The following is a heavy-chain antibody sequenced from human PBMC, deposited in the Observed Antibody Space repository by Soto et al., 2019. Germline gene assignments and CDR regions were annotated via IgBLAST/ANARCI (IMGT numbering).Heavy chain of an antibody. V-gene: IGHV3-11*01. Sequence: QVQLVESGGGLVKPGGSLRLSCAAAGFTFSDYYMSWIRQAPGKGLEWVSYISTGGSTKFSADSVKGRFTISRDNAKNSLYLQMNNLRAEDTAMYYCARTAGTYYAESWGQGTLVIVSS. CDR1: GFTFSDYY. CDR3: ARTAGTYYAES. CDR2: ISTGGSTK. J-gene: IGHJ4*02. D-gene: IGHD1-26*01.